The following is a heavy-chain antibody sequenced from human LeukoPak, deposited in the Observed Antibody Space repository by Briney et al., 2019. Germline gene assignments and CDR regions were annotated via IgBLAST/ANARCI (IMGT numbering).Heavy chain of an antibody. CDR1: GYTFTGYY. CDR3: ARSYSSSWYDMSAFDI. D-gene: IGHD6-13*01. V-gene: IGHV1-2*02. J-gene: IGHJ3*02. CDR2: INPNSGGT. Sequence: ASVTVSCKASGYTFTGYYIHWVRQAPGQGLEWVGWINPNSGGTNYAQKFQGRVTMTRDTSISTAYMELSRLRSDDTAVYYCARSYSSSWYDMSAFDIWGQGTMVTVSS.